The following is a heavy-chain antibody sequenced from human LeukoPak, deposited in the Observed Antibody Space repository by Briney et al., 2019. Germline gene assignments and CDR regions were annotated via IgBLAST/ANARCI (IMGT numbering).Heavy chain of an antibody. J-gene: IGHJ4*02. V-gene: IGHV1-8*01. CDR3: ARGLRRSLGVVIN. CDR2: MNPNSGNT. D-gene: IGHD3-3*01. CDR1: GYTFTSYD. Sequence: ASVKVSCKASGYTFTSYDINWVRQATGQGLEWMGWMNPNSGNTGYAQKFQGRVTMTRSTSISTAYMELSSLRSEDTAVYYCARGLRRSLGVVINWGQGTLVTVSS.